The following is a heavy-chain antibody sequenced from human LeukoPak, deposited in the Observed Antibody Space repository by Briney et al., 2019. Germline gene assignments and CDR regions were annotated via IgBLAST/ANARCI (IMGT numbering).Heavy chain of an antibody. J-gene: IGHJ4*02. V-gene: IGHV3-21*01. CDR2: ISSSSSYI. D-gene: IGHD3-10*01. Sequence: PGGSLRLSCAASGFTFSSYSMNWVRQAPGKGLEWVSSISSSSSYIYYADSVKGRFTISRDNAKNSLYLQMNSLRAEDTAVYYCARAAYGSGSYYPYFDYWGQGTLVTVSS. CDR1: GFTFSSYS. CDR3: ARAAYGSGSYYPYFDY.